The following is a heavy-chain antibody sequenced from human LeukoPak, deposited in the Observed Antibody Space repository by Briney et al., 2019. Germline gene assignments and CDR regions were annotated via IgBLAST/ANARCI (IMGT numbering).Heavy chain of an antibody. D-gene: IGHD2-2*01. J-gene: IGHJ4*02. CDR2: IYYSGST. CDR3: ARLLLVVVPAAIRMGEFDY. Sequence: SETLSLTCIVSGGSISSSSYYWGWIRQPPGKGLEWIGSIYYSGSTYYNPSLKSRVTISVDTSKNQFSLKLSSVTAADTAVYYWARLLLVVVPAAIRMGEFDYSGQRTLVTVSS. CDR1: GGSISSSSYY. V-gene: IGHV4-39*01.